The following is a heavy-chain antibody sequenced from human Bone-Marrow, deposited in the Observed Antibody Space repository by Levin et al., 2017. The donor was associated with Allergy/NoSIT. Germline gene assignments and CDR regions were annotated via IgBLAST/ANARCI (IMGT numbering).Heavy chain of an antibody. CDR2: ISYDGSNK. CDR3: AKDLGGSGSYNHYYGMDV. Sequence: GGSLRLSCAASGFTFSSYGMHWVRQAPGKGLEWVAVISYDGSNKYYADSVKGRFTISRDNSKNTLYLQMNSLRAEDTAVYYCAKDLGGSGSYNHYYGMDVWGQGTTVTVSS. CDR1: GFTFSSYG. V-gene: IGHV3-30*18. D-gene: IGHD3-10*01. J-gene: IGHJ6*02.